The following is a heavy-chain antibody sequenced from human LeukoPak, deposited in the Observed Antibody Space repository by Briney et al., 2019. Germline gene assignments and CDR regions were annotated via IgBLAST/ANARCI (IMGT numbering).Heavy chain of an antibody. J-gene: IGHJ4*02. CDR3: ARDRGNYPDY. V-gene: IGHV4-59*11. CDR1: GGSISSHY. Sequence: PSETLSLTCTVSGGSISSHYWSWIRQPPGKRLEWIGYIYYSGSTNYNPSLKSRVTISVDTSKNQFSLKLSSVTAADTAVYYCARDRGNYPDYWGQGTLVTVSS. CDR2: IYYSGST.